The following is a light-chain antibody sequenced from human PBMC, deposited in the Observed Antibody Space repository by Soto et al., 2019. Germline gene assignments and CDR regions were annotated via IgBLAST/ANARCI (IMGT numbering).Light chain of an antibody. CDR1: SSNIGSNY. J-gene: IGLJ1*01. CDR2: RNN. Sequence: QSVLTQPPSASGTPGQRVTISCSGSSSNIGSNYVYWYQQLPGTAPKLLIYRNNQRPSGVPDRFSGSKSGTSASPAISGLRSEDEADYYCAAWDDSLSGYVFGTGTRSPS. CDR3: AAWDDSLSGYV. V-gene: IGLV1-47*01.